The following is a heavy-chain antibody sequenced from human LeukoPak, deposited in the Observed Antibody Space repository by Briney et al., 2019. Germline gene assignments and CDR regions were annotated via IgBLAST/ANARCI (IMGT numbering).Heavy chain of an antibody. V-gene: IGHV4-61*02. CDR2: IYTSGST. D-gene: IGHD6-13*01. Sequence: PSETLSLTCTVSGGSSGSSSYYWSWIRQPAGKGLEWIGRIYTSGSTHYNPSLKSRVTMSVDTSKNQFSLKFTSVTAAGTAVYYCARAAAGTSFDYWGQGTLVTVSS. CDR3: ARAAAGTSFDY. J-gene: IGHJ4*02. CDR1: GGSSGSSSYY.